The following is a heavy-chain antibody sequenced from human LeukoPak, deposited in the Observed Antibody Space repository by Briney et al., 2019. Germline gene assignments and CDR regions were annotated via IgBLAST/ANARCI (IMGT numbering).Heavy chain of an antibody. D-gene: IGHD2-15*01. V-gene: IGHV1-46*01. CDR2: IYPSGGST. CDR3: AIGYCRGGSCDDEPGDAFDI. CDR1: GYTFTSYY. Sequence: GASVKVSCKASGYTFTSYYIHWVRQAPGQGPEWMGIIYPSGGSTTYAQKFQGRVTMTRDMSTSTVYMELSGLRSEDTAVYYCAIGYCRGGSCDDEPGDAFDIWGQGTMVAVSS. J-gene: IGHJ3*02.